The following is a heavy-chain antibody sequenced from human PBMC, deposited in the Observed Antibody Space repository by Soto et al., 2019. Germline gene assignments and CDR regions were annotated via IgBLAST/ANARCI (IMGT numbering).Heavy chain of an antibody. D-gene: IGHD2-15*01. J-gene: IGHJ6*03. Sequence: SETLSLTCAVYGGSFSGYYWSWIRQPPGKGLEWIGEINHSGSTNYNPSLKSRVTISVDTSKNQFSLKLSSVTAADTAVYYCARCRRYCRGGSCYYYYYYMDVWGKGTTVTVAS. CDR3: ARCRRYCRGGSCYYYYYYMDV. V-gene: IGHV4-34*01. CDR1: GGSFSGYY. CDR2: INHSGST.